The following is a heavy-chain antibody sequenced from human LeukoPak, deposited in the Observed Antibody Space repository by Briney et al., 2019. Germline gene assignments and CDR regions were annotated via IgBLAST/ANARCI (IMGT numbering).Heavy chain of an antibody. CDR1: GYTFTGYY. CDR2: INPNSGGT. V-gene: IGHV1-2*06. CDR3: ARDVEYSSSWYSTLFAFDY. D-gene: IGHD6-13*01. Sequence: AXXXXSCKASGYTFTGYYMHWVRQAPGQGIEWMGRINPNSGGTNYAQQFQGRVTITRDTSISTAYMELSRLRSDDTAVYYCARDVEYSSSWYSTLFAFDYWGQGTLVTVSS. J-gene: IGHJ4*02.